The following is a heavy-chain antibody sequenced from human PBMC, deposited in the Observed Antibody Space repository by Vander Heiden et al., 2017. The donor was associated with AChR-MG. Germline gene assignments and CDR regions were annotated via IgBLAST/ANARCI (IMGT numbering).Heavy chain of an antibody. D-gene: IGHD1-1*01. CDR1: CFPVRSYG. V-gene: IGHV3-30*18. CDR3: AKDLGGTYGSAPAY. Sequence: QVQLVDYGGGEVQPGRSLRPSCADACFPVRSYGMHWVRQAPGKGLEWVAIITYDGSNKYYADSVKGRFTISRDNSKNTLYLQMNSLRAEETAVYYWAKDLGGTYGSAPAYWGQGTLVTVSS. J-gene: IGHJ4*02. CDR2: ITYDGSNK.